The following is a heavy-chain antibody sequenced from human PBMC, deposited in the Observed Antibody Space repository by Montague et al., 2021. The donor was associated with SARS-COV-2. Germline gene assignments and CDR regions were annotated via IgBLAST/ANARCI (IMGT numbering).Heavy chain of an antibody. D-gene: IGHD2-8*01. CDR3: ARLLRSCTNGVCHTYYYYAMDV. CDR2: IYYSGST. CDR1: GGSISGYY. V-gene: IGHV4-59*01. J-gene: IGHJ6*02. Sequence: SETLSLTCTVSGGSISGYYWSWIRQPPGKGLEWIGYIYYSGSTNYNPFLESRVTVSVDTSKNQVSLNLSSVTAADTAVYYCARLLRSCTNGVCHTYYYYAMDVWGQGTTVTVSS.